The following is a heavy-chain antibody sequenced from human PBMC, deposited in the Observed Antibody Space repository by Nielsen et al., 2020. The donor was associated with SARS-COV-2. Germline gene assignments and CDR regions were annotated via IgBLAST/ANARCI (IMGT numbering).Heavy chain of an antibody. J-gene: IGHJ4*02. CDR2: ISASGSST. CDR3: AKGDGDSWSPFLYLDN. Sequence: ETLSLTCTVSGGSISTYYWSWVRRAPGTGLEWVSSISASGSSTCYGDAVKGRFTISRDNAINTLYLQMNSLRAEDTAVYYCAKGDGDSWSPFLYLDNWGQGTLVTASS. V-gene: IGHV3-23*01. D-gene: IGHD6-13*01. CDR1: GGSISTYY.